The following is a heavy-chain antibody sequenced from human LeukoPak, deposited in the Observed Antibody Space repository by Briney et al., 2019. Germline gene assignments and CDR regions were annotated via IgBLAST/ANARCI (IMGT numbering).Heavy chain of an antibody. V-gene: IGHV4-30-4*01. CDR3: ARVEMATAQPYFDY. CDR1: GGSISSGASY. Sequence: KTSQTLSLTCTVSGGSISSGASYWSWIRPPPGNCLEWIGYIYYSGSNYYTPSLNSLVTTSVDTSKNQFSLKLSSVTAADTAVYYCARVEMATAQPYFDYGGQGTLVTVSS. J-gene: IGHJ4*02. CDR2: IYYSGSN. D-gene: IGHD5-24*01.